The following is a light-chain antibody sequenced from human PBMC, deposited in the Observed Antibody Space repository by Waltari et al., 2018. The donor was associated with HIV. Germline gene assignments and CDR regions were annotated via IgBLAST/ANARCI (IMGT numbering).Light chain of an antibody. CDR1: ALPKQY. CDR3: QSADSSGTYAV. Sequence: SYELTQPSSVSVSPGQTARITCSGDALPKQYAYWYHQKPGQAPVLVIYKDTERPSGNPERFSGSSSGTTVTLTISGVQAEDEGDYYCQSADSSGTYAVFGGGTQLTVL. CDR2: KDT. V-gene: IGLV3-25*03. J-gene: IGLJ7*01.